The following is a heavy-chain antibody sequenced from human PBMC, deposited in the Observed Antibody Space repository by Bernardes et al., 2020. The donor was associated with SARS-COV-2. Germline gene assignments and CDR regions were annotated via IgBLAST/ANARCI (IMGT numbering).Heavy chain of an antibody. CDR1: GFSFTSYA. J-gene: IGHJ3*01. CDR2: ITSGGGGYI. CDR3: GREEVGDNRAKGGFDV. V-gene: IGHV3-21*05. Sequence: GGSLRLSCVASGFSFTSYAMNWVRQAPGKGLEWISHITSGGGGYISYADSVKGRFTISRDNAKNSVYLQMSSLRAEDTAVYFCGREEVGDNRAKGGFDVWGQGTMVTVSS. D-gene: IGHD3-10*01.